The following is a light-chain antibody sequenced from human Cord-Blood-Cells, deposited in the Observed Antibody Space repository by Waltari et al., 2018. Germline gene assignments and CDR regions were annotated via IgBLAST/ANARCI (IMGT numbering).Light chain of an antibody. CDR3: QQYNSYWT. CDR1: QSISSW. Sequence: DIQMTQSPSTLSASVGDRVTITCRASQSISSWLAWYQQKPGKAPKLLIYKASSLESGVPSRFSGSGSLTEFTLTISSLQPEDFATYYCQQYNSYWTFGQGTKVEIK. CDR2: KAS. V-gene: IGKV1-5*03. J-gene: IGKJ1*01.